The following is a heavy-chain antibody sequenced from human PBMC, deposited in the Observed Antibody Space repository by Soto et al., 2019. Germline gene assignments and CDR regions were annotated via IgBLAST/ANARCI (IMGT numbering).Heavy chain of an antibody. CDR3: TRPRSGY. J-gene: IGHJ4*02. CDR2: IRSKAYGGTT. Sequence: GSLRLSGTASGXTFGDYSMSWVRQAPGKGLEWVGFIRSKAYGGTTEYAASVKGRFTISRDDSKSIAYLKMNSLKTEDTAVYYCTRPRSGYWGQGTLGTVS. CDR1: GXTFGDYS. V-gene: IGHV3-49*04.